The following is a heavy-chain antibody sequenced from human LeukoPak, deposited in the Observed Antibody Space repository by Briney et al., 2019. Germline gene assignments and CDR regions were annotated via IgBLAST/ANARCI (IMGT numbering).Heavy chain of an antibody. Sequence: SETLSLTCSVSVVSMNGYYWSWLRQSAGSRLEWIGHVDSSGNTNYNPSLESRVTMSVDTSKKQSSLKLTSVTAADMAVYFCARQFLVGSTFHAFDLWGQGTRVTVSS. D-gene: IGHD1-26*01. CDR3: ARQFLVGSTFHAFDL. J-gene: IGHJ3*01. V-gene: IGHV4-4*07. CDR2: VDSSGNT. CDR1: VVSMNGYY.